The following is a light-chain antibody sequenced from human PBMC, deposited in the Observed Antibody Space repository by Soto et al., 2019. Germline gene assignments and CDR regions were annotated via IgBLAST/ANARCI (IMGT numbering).Light chain of an antibody. CDR3: QVWDSSSDHVV. V-gene: IGLV3-21*04. J-gene: IGLJ2*01. CDR1: NIGSKS. CDR2: YDS. Sequence: SYELTQPPSVSVAPGKTARITCGGNNIGSKSVHWYQQKPGQAPGLVIYYDSDRPSGIPERFSGSNSGNTATLTISRVEAGDEADYYCQVWDSSSDHVVFGGGTKVTVL.